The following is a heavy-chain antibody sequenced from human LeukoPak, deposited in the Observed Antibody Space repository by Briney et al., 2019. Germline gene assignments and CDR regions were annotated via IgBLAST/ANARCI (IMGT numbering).Heavy chain of an antibody. V-gene: IGHV1-2*02. J-gene: IGHJ4*02. Sequence: ASVKVSCKASGYTFTDYYMHWVRQAPGQGLEWMGWINPNSGGTNYAQKFQDRVTMTRDTSISTAYMELSRLRSDGTAVYYCARREKEGYSYGCDYWGQGTLVTVSS. CDR3: ARREKEGYSYGCDY. CDR1: GYTFTDYY. D-gene: IGHD5-18*01. CDR2: INPNSGGT.